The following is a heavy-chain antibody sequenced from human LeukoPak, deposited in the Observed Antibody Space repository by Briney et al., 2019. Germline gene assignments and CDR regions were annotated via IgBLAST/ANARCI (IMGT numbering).Heavy chain of an antibody. CDR3: ARVPLYSKGAFDI. CDR2: ISSSGSTT. CDR1: GFTFSDYY. V-gene: IGHV3-11*01. D-gene: IGHD6-13*01. Sequence: GGSLRLSCAASGFTFSDYYMSWIRQAPGKGLEWVSYISSSGSTTYYADSVKGRFTISRDNSKNTLYLQMNSLRAEDTAVYYCARVPLYSKGAFDIWGQGTMVTVSS. J-gene: IGHJ3*02.